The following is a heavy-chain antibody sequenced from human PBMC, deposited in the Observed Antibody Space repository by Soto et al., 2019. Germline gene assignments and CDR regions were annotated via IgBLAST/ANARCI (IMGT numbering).Heavy chain of an antibody. J-gene: IGHJ4*02. Sequence: LRLSCAASGFTFSSYAMHWVRQAPGKGLEWVAVISYDGSNKYYADSVKGRFTISRDNSKNTLYLQMNSLRAEDTAVYYCARLSFHYYYDSSGYHELLDYWGQGTLVTVSS. CDR1: GFTFSSYA. D-gene: IGHD3-22*01. V-gene: IGHV3-30-3*01. CDR2: ISYDGSNK. CDR3: ARLSFHYYYDSSGYHELLDY.